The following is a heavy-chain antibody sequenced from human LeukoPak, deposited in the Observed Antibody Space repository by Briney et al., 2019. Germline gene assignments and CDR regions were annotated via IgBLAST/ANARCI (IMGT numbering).Heavy chain of an antibody. D-gene: IGHD3-10*01. CDR3: ATVGDHYHWYLDL. V-gene: IGHV3-53*01. J-gene: IGHJ2*01. CDR2: IYSGSST. Sequence: GGSLRLSCAAPGFTVGSKYMNWVRQAPGKGLEWVSIIYSGSSTYYADSVKGRFTVSRDDSKNTLYLQMNSLRADDTAMYYCATVGDHYHWYLDLWGRGTLVSVSS. CDR1: GFTVGSKY.